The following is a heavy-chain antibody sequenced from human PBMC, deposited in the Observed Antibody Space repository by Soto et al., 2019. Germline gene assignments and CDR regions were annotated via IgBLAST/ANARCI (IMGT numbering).Heavy chain of an antibody. CDR3: ASHMDYNILTGYFD. V-gene: IGHV4-39*01. D-gene: IGHD3-9*01. J-gene: IGHJ4*02. CDR1: GASTSSTCQY. CDR2: LSHSGNT. Sequence: QLRLQESGPGLLKPSETLALTCSVSGASTSSTCQYWGWIRQPPGKRLEWFGSLSHSGNTHYNPALNSRIFISEDNSKSQFSLTLSTVTPADRAVYFCASHMDYNILTGYFDWGLGSLFTVSS.